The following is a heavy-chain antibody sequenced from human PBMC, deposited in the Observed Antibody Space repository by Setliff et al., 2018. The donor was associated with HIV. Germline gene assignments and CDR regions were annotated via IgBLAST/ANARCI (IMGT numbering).Heavy chain of an antibody. CDR2: VYDSGST. CDR3: ANYIIGAGGRGN. CDR1: GGYISSGGNH. J-gene: IGHJ4*02. D-gene: IGHD1-26*01. Sequence: LSLTCIVSGGYISSGGNHWSWIRQSPGKGLEWIGYVYDSGSTNYNPSLWSRVAISVGTSKNEFSLKLNSMTAADTAVYYCANYIIGAGGRGNWGQGILVTVSS. V-gene: IGHV4-30-4*01.